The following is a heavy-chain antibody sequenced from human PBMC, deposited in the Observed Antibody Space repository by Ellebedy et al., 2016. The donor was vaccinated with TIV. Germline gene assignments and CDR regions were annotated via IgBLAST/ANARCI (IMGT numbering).Heavy chain of an antibody. J-gene: IGHJ4*02. D-gene: IGHD3-10*01. CDR3: AKGSRGYGSQSLDY. V-gene: IGHV3-74*01. CDR2: ISSDGSTI. Sequence: GESLKISXAASGFTLSSYWMHWVRQGPGKGLVWVSRISSDGSTINYADSVQGRFTISRDNSNNTVSLQMNSLRVEDTARYYCAKGSRGYGSQSLDYWGQGALVSVSS. CDR1: GFTLSSYW.